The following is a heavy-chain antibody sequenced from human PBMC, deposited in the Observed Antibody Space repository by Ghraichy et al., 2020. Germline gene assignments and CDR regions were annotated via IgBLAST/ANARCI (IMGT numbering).Heavy chain of an antibody. D-gene: IGHD4-23*01. J-gene: IGHJ4*02. CDR1: GFTFSSYS. V-gene: IGHV3-48*01. CDR2: ISSSSSTI. Sequence: GESLRLSCAASGFTFSSYSMNWVRQAPGKGLEWVSYISSSSSTIYYADSVKGRFTISRDNAKNSLYLQMNSLRAEDTAVYYCARWATVVMGPRNFFDYWGQGTLVTVSS. CDR3: ARWATVVMGPRNFFDY.